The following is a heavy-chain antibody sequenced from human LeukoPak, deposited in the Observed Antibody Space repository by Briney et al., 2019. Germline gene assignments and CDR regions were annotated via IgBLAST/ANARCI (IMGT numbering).Heavy chain of an antibody. Sequence: GGSLRLSCAGSGFSFSSHDFHWVRQAPGKGLEWVSYISRSSNTIYYIDSVKGRFTVSRDNAKNSLYLQMSNLRADDTAVYYCAKGGRIVGATESGGYWGQGTLVTVSS. J-gene: IGHJ4*02. CDR2: ISRSSNTI. CDR3: AKGGRIVGATESGGY. V-gene: IGHV3-48*01. CDR1: GFSFSSHD. D-gene: IGHD1-26*01.